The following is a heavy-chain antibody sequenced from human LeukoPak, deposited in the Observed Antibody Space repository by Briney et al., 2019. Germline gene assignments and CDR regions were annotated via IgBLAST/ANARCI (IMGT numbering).Heavy chain of an antibody. CDR1: GDSISSYY. D-gene: IGHD4-11*01. Sequence: SETLSLTCTVSGDSISSYYWSWIRQPAGKGLEWIGHIYSTGSTNYNPSLKSRVTISVDTSKNQFSLKLSSVTAADTAVYYCAREDMTTVTTWYAFDIWGQGTMVTVSS. CDR3: AREDMTTVTTWYAFDI. J-gene: IGHJ3*02. V-gene: IGHV4-4*07. CDR2: IYSTGST.